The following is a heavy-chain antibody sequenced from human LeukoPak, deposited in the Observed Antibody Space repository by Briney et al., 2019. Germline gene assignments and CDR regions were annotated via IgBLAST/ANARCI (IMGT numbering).Heavy chain of an antibody. CDR3: AREGGPYRPLDY. CDR1: GGSITNTNY. Sequence: SGTLSLTCGVSGGSITNTNYWTWVRQPPGKGLEWIGEVNLQGSTNYNPSLMGRVAISVDTSENHISLQLTSVTAADTAVYYCAREGGPYRPLDYSGQGTLVTVSS. V-gene: IGHV4-4*02. J-gene: IGHJ4*02. CDR2: VNLQGST.